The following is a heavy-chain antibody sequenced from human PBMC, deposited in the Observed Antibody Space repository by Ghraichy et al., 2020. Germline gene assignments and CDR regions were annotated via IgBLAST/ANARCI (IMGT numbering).Heavy chain of an antibody. V-gene: IGHV4-34*01. Sequence: SETLSLTCAVYGGSFSGYYWSWIRQPPGKGLEWIGEINHSGSTNYNPSLKSRVTISVDTSKNQFSLKLSSVTAADTAVYYCARNTEYSSSSGGRIDVWGQGTTVTVSS. CDR3: ARNTEYSSSSGGRIDV. CDR2: INHSGST. J-gene: IGHJ6*02. D-gene: IGHD6-6*01. CDR1: GGSFSGYY.